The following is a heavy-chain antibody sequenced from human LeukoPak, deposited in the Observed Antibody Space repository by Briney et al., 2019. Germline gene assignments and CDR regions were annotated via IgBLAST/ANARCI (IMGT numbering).Heavy chain of an antibody. CDR3: ARALWFGETFPAY. Sequence: GGSLRLSCAVSGFTVSGNYMSWVRQAPGKGLEWVSLIYSGDTIYYADSVKGRFTISRDNAKNSLYLQMNSLRAEDTAVYYCARALWFGETFPAYWGQGTLVTVSS. J-gene: IGHJ4*02. CDR1: GFTVSGNY. D-gene: IGHD3-10*01. V-gene: IGHV3-53*01. CDR2: IYSGDTI.